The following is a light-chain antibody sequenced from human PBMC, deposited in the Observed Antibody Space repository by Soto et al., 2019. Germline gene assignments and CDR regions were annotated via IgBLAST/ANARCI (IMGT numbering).Light chain of an antibody. CDR2: SDD. V-gene: IGLV1-44*01. Sequence: QSVLTQPPSASGTPGQRVTISCSGSSSNIESNYVNWYQHLPGTAPKLLIYSDDQRPSGVPDRFSGSKSGTSASLAISGLQSEDEADYFCAAWNDNPNGPGYVFGTGTKVTVL. CDR3: AAWNDNPNGPGYV. CDR1: SSNIESNY. J-gene: IGLJ1*01.